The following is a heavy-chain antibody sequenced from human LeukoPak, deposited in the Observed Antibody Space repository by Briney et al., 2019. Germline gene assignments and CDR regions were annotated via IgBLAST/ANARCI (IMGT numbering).Heavy chain of an antibody. CDR3: ARVMGSQDYFDY. CDR1: GFTFSDYY. CDR2: IKQDGSEK. V-gene: IGHV3-7*01. Sequence: GGSLRLSCAASGFTFSDYYMSWVRQAPGKGLEWVANIKQDGSEKYYVDSVKGRFTISRDNAKNSLYLQMNSLRAEDTAVYYCARVMGSQDYFDYWGQGTLVTVSS. J-gene: IGHJ4*02. D-gene: IGHD3-16*01.